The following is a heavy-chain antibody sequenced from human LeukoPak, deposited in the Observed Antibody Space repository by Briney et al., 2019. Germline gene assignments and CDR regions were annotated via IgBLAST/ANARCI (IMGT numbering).Heavy chain of an antibody. D-gene: IGHD3-16*01. CDR3: AREEGWVFDY. J-gene: IGHJ4*02. V-gene: IGHV3-66*01. CDR2: IYSGGST. Sequence: GGSLRLSCAASGFTVSSNYMSWVRQAPGNGLEWGSVIYSGGSTYYADSVKGRFAISRDNSKNTLYLQMNRLRAEDTAVYYCAREEGWVFDYWGQGTLVTVSS. CDR1: GFTVSSNY.